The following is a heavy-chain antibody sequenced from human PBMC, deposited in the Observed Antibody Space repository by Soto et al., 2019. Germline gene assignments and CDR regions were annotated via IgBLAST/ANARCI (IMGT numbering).Heavy chain of an antibody. V-gene: IGHV4-61*01. J-gene: IGHJ4*02. Sequence: SLTCSVSGGSVSDKTYYWSWIRQPPGKRLEWIGYVYYSGTTNYNPPLKSRVTISVDLSKNRFSLRLSSVTTADTALYYCARTTAVPNTLRSRYFFDYWGQGTLVTVSS. CDR3: ARTTAVPNTLRSRYFFDY. CDR1: GGSVSDKTYY. CDR2: VYYSGTT. D-gene: IGHD4-17*01.